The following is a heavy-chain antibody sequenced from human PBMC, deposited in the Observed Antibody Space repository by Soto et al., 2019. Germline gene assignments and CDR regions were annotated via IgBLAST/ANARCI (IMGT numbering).Heavy chain of an antibody. D-gene: IGHD3-3*01. J-gene: IGHJ6*02. CDR2: ISWDGGST. V-gene: IGHV3-43*01. CDR1: GFTFDDYT. CDR3: AKEKGPETIFWGMDV. Sequence: PGGSLRLSCAASGFTFDDYTMHWVRQAPGKGLEWVSLISWDGGSTYYADSVKGRFTISRDNSKNSLYLQMNSLRTEDTALYYCAKEKGPETIFWGMDVWGQGTTVTVSS.